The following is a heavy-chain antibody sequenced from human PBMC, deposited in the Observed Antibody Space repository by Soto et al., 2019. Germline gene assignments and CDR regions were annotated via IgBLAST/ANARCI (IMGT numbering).Heavy chain of an antibody. CDR1: GGSITSSSW. V-gene: IGHV4-4*02. CDR3: TSKFGQLLADAFDI. D-gene: IGHD3-10*01. Sequence: SETLSLTCAVYGGSITSSSWWSWVRQPPGKGLEWIGEIYRSGSTNYNPSLKSRVTISIDKSKNEFSLKMSSVTDADTAVYYCTSKFGQLLADAFDIWGQGTMVTVSS. J-gene: IGHJ3*02. CDR2: IYRSGST.